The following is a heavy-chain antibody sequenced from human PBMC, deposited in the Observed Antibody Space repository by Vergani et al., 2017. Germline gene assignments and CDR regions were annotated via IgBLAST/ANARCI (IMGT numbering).Heavy chain of an antibody. V-gene: IGHV4-39*01. CDR3: ARHSTVEWLVKLGWIDP. J-gene: IGHJ5*02. CDR2: IYYSGST. CDR1: GASIRSSNYY. D-gene: IGHD6-19*01. Sequence: QLQLQESGPGLVKPSATLSLTCSVSGASIRSSNYYWGWILQPPGKGLEWIASIYYSGSTYYNPSLKSRVTISVDTSKNQFSLKLSSVTAADTAVYFCARHSTVEWLVKLGWIDPWGKGILVTVSS.